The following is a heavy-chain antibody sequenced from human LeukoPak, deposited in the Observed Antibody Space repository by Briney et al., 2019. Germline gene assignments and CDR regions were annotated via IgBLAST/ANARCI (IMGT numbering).Heavy chain of an antibody. V-gene: IGHV1-2*02. J-gene: IGHJ3*02. D-gene: IGHD1-26*01. CDR2: INPNSGGT. CDR3: ARQFLVAVGATSDAFDI. CDR1: GYTFTGYY. Sequence: ASVTVSCKASGYTFTGYYMHWVRQAPGQGLEWMGWINPNSGGTNYAQKFQGRVTMTRDTSISTAYMELSRLRSDDTAVYYCARQFLVAVGATSDAFDIWGQGTMVTVSS.